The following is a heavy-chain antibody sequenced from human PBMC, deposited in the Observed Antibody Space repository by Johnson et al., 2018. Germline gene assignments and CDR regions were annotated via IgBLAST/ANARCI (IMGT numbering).Heavy chain of an antibody. CDR3: EGEAAAATIYYYMDV. J-gene: IGHJ6*03. V-gene: IGHV3-43*01. Sequence: VQLVESGGVVVQPGGSLRLSCAASGFTFDDYTMHWVRQAPGKGPEWVSLISWDGGSTYYADSVKGRFTISRDNSKNSLYLQMNSLRTEDTALYYCEGEAAAATIYYYMDVWGKGTTVTVSS. CDR2: ISWDGGST. CDR1: GFTFDDYT. D-gene: IGHD2-2*01.